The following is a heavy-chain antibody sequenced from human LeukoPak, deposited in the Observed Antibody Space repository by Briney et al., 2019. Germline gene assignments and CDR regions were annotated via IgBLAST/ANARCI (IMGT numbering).Heavy chain of an antibody. CDR2: IYPRDGST. V-gene: IGHV1-46*01. CDR1: GYTFTSNY. Sequence: ASVKVSRKASGYTFTSNYIHWARQAPGQGLEWMGIIYPRDGSTSYAQKFQGRVTVTRDTSTGTVHMELSGLRSEDTAVYYCTRDQEGFDYWGQGTLVTVSS. CDR3: TRDQEGFDY. J-gene: IGHJ4*02.